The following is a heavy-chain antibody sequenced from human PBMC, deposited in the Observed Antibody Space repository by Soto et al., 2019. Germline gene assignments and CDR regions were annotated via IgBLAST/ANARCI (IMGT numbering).Heavy chain of an antibody. CDR2: IYYSGST. Sequence: PSETLSLTCTVSGGSISSSSYYWGWIRQPPGKGLEWIGSIYYSGSTYYNPSLKSRVTISVDTSKNQFSLKLSSVTAADTAVYYCARHVYGSGSYYFHYYYYAMDVWGQGTTVTVSS. CDR1: GGSISSSSYY. J-gene: IGHJ6*02. V-gene: IGHV4-39*01. D-gene: IGHD3-10*01. CDR3: ARHVYGSGSYYFHYYYYAMDV.